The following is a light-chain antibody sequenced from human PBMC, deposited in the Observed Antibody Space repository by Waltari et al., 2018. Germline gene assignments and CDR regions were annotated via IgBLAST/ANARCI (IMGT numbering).Light chain of an antibody. CDR2: GAS. J-gene: IGKJ1*01. V-gene: IGKV3-15*01. CDR1: QSVTSN. Sequence: EIVMTQSAASLSLSPGERATLSCRASQSVTSNLAWYQQKPGQAPRLLIYGASTRAAGIPVRFSGSGSGTEFTLTVSGLQSEDFAIYYCQQYNDWPPWTFGQGTKVEIK. CDR3: QQYNDWPPWT.